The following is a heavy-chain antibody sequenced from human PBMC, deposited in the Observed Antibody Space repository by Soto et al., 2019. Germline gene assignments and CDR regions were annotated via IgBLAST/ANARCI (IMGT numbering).Heavy chain of an antibody. CDR1: GFTFSSYA. Sequence: PGGSLRLSCAASGFTFSSYAMSWVRQAPGKGLEWVSAISGSGGSTYYADSVKGRFTISRDNPKNTLYLQMNSLRAEDTAVYYCAKSQWLLYGMDVWGQGTTVTVSS. D-gene: IGHD6-19*01. CDR3: AKSQWLLYGMDV. CDR2: ISGSGGST. V-gene: IGHV3-23*01. J-gene: IGHJ6*02.